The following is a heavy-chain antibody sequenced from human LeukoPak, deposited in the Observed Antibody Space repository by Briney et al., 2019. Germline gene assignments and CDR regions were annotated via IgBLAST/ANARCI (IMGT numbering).Heavy chain of an antibody. Sequence: PSATLSLTCAVYGGSVSDYYWSWIRQHPGKGLEWIGVINDSGSTNYNPSLKSRVTISVDTSKNRFSLKRSSVTAADTAVYYCARGLYYYGSGSIPRDNGMDVWGQGTTVTVSS. V-gene: IGHV4-34*01. CDR3: ARGLYYYGSGSIPRDNGMDV. CDR1: GGSVSDYY. CDR2: INDSGST. D-gene: IGHD3-10*01. J-gene: IGHJ6*02.